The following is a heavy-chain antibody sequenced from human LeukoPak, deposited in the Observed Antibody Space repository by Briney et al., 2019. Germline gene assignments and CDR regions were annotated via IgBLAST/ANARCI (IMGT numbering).Heavy chain of an antibody. CDR2: ISGSGFST. CDR3: TRDPRNLDY. D-gene: IGHD1-14*01. CDR1: GFTFNNSA. Sequence: GGSLRLSCAASGFTFNNSAMTWVRQAPGKGLEWVSGISGSGFSTYYADSVKGRFTISRDNAKNSLYLQMNSLRVEDTAVYYCTRDPRNLDYWGQGTLVTVSS. V-gene: IGHV3-23*01. J-gene: IGHJ4*02.